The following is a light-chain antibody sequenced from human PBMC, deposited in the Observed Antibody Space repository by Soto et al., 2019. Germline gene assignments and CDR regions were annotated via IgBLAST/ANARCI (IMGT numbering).Light chain of an antibody. CDR1: QDISNY. Sequence: DIQMTQSPSSLSASVGDRVTITCQASQDISNYLNWYQQKPGKAPKLLIYDASNLETGVPSRFSGCRSGTDFTFTISSLQPEDIATYYCQQYDNLLPLTFGGGTKVEI. CDR2: DAS. J-gene: IGKJ4*01. V-gene: IGKV1-33*01. CDR3: QQYDNLLPLT.